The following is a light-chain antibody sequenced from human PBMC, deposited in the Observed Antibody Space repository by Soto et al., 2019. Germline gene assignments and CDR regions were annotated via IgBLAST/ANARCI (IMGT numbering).Light chain of an antibody. V-gene: IGKV1-5*01. J-gene: IGKJ5*01. CDR3: QHYDSYPIT. Sequence: DIQMTQSPSTLSASVGDRVTITCRASQSISGWLAWYQQRPGKAPNLLIFDVSSLESGVPSRFSGSGYGTEFTLTISSLQPYDFATYYCQHYDSYPITFGQGTRLEIK. CDR2: DVS. CDR1: QSISGW.